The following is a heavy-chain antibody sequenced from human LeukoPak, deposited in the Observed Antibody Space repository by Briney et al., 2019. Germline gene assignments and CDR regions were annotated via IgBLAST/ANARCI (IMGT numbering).Heavy chain of an antibody. D-gene: IGHD3-22*01. CDR1: GYTFTNYT. CDR3: ARDSVYYDSSGYDY. Sequence: GASVKVSCKASGYTFTNYTLNWVRQAPGQGLEWMGGIIPIFGTANYAQKFQGRVTITADESTSTAYMELSSLRSEDTAVYYCARDSVYYDSSGYDYWGQGTLVTVSS. CDR2: IIPIFGTA. V-gene: IGHV1-69*13. J-gene: IGHJ4*02.